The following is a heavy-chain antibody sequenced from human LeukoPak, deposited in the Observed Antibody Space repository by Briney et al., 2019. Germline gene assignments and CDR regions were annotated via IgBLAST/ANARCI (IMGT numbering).Heavy chain of an antibody. D-gene: IGHD2-2*02. Sequence: SETLSLTCTVSGGSISSYYWSWIRQPAGKGLEWIGRIYTSGSTNYNPSLKSRVTMSVDTSKNQFSLKLSSVTAADTAVYYCARRIVVVPDAIRVGDAFDVWGQGTKVTVSP. V-gene: IGHV4-4*07. CDR2: IYTSGST. J-gene: IGHJ3*01. CDR3: ARRIVVVPDAIRVGDAFDV. CDR1: GGSISSYY.